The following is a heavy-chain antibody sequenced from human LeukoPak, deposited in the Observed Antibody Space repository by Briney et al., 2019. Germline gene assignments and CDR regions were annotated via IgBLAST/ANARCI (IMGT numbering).Heavy chain of an antibody. D-gene: IGHD1-1*01. Sequence: ASVKVSCKASGYTFTSYDINWVRQATGQGLEWMGWMNPNSGNTGYAQKFQGRVTITRNTSISTAYMELSSLRSEDTAVYYCARDLAGTGTLDYWGQGTLVTVSS. V-gene: IGHV1-8*03. CDR1: GYTFTSYD. J-gene: IGHJ4*02. CDR2: MNPNSGNT. CDR3: ARDLAGTGTLDY.